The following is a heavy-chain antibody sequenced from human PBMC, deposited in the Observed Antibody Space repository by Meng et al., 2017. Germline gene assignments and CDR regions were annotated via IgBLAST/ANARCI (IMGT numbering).Heavy chain of an antibody. V-gene: IGHV1-2*02. CDR1: GYTFTGYD. CDR2: INPNSGGT. J-gene: IGHJ5*02. CDR3: ARGGHMDEYSWFDP. D-gene: IGHD2-21*01. Sequence: ASVKVSCKASGYTFTGYDIHWVRQSPGQGLECMGWINPNSGGTKYEQQFQGRFTMTRDTSLSTAYMELSRLRSDDTAVYFCARGGHMDEYSWFDPWGQGTLVTVSS.